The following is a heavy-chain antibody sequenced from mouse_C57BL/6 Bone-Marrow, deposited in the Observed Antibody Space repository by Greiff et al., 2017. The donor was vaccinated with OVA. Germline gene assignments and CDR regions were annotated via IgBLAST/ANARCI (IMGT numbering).Heavy chain of an antibody. Sequence: QVQLQQPGAELVKPGASVKVSCKASGYTFTSYWMHWVKQRPGQGLEWIGRIHPSDSDTNYNQKFKGKATLTVAKASSTAYMQLSSLTSEDSAVYYCAIRIYYDYDYYAMDYWGQRTSVTVSS. CDR3: AIRIYYDYDYYAMDY. CDR1: GYTFTSYW. CDR2: IHPSDSDT. J-gene: IGHJ4*01. D-gene: IGHD2-4*01. V-gene: IGHV1-74*01.